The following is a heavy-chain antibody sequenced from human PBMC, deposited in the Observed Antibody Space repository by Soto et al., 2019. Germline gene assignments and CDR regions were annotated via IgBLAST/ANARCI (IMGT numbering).Heavy chain of an antibody. Sequence: GGSLRLSCAASGFTFSSYGMHWVRQAPGKGLEWVAVISYDGSNKYYADSVKGRFTISRDNSKNTLYLQMNSLRAEDTAVYYCAKDVEQWEYYYYGMDVWGQGTTVTVSS. V-gene: IGHV3-30*18. CDR2: ISYDGSNK. J-gene: IGHJ6*02. CDR3: AKDVEQWEYYYYGMDV. CDR1: GFTFSSYG. D-gene: IGHD1-26*01.